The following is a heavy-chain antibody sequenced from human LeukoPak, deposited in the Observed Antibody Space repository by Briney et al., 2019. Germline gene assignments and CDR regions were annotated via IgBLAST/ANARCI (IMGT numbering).Heavy chain of an antibody. V-gene: IGHV7-4-1*02. CDR1: GYTFTIYA. CDR2: INTNTGNP. J-gene: IGHJ4*02. D-gene: IGHD6-19*01. CDR3: AREGVGSSGWYGIDY. Sequence: ASVTVSFTASGYTFTIYAMNWVRQAPGQGLEWMGWINTNTGNPTYAQGFTGRFVFSLDTSVSTAYLQISSLKAEDTAVYYCAREGVGSSGWYGIDYWGQGTLVTVSS.